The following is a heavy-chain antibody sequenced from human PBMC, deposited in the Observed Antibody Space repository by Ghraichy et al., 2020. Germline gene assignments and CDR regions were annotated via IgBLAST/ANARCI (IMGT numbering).Heavy chain of an antibody. CDR3: ARVGPLYCSGGSCYSTETYYYYGMDV. J-gene: IGHJ6*02. Sequence: ASVKVSFKASGYTFTGYYMHWVRQAPGQGLEWMGWINHNSGGTNYAQKFQGRVTMTRDTSISTAYMELSRLRSDDTAVYYCARVGPLYCSGGSCYSTETYYYYGMDVWGQGTTVTVSS. V-gene: IGHV1-2*02. CDR2: INHNSGGT. D-gene: IGHD2-15*01. CDR1: GYTFTGYY.